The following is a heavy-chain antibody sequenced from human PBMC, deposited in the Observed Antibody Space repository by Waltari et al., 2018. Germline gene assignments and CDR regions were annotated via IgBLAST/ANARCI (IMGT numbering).Heavy chain of an antibody. D-gene: IGHD2-15*01. CDR3: ARDEDGPFDY. CDR1: VRTFSSHA. Sequence: QDQLAQPGAEVKKPGSSVKVSCKVSVRTFSSHAISWVRQAPGQGLEWMGRIIPIFGTANYAQKFQGRVTITADKSTSTAYMELSSLRSEDTAVYYCARDEDGPFDYWGQGTLVTVSS. V-gene: IGHV1-69*08. J-gene: IGHJ4*02. CDR2: IIPIFGTA.